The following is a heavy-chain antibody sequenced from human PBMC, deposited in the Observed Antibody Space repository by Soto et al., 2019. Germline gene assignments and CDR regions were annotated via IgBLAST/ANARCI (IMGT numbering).Heavy chain of an antibody. CDR3: ARTYYDFSSGYGQYGMDV. J-gene: IGHJ6*02. D-gene: IGHD3-3*01. Sequence: ASVKVSCKASGYTFTGYYMHWVRQAPGQGLEWMGWINPNSGGTNYAQKFQGWVTMTRDTSISTAYMELSRLRSDDTAVYYCARTYYDFSSGYGQYGMDVWGQGSTVTVSS. V-gene: IGHV1-2*04. CDR1: GYTFTGYY. CDR2: INPNSGGT.